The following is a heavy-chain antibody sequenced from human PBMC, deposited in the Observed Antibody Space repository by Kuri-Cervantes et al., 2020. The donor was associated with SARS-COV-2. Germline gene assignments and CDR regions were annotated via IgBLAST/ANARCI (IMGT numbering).Heavy chain of an antibody. D-gene: IGHD2-2*02. CDR1: GGSISSYY. CDR3: ASAWGYCSSTSCYNAPYYYYGMDV. CDR2: IYYSGST. V-gene: IGHV4-59*01. J-gene: IGHJ6*01. Sequence: ESLKISCTVSGGSISSYYWSWIRQPPGKGLEWIGYIYYSGSTNYNPSLKSRVTISVDTPKNQFSLKLSSVTAADTAVYYCASAWGYCSSTSCYNAPYYYYGMDVWGQGTTVTVSS.